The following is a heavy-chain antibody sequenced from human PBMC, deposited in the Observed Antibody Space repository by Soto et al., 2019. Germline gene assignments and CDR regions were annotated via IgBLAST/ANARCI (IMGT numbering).Heavy chain of an antibody. CDR3: TRRVEMATRGHYYYGLDV. CDR2: IRSKANSYAT. V-gene: IGHV3-73*02. D-gene: IGHD5-12*01. J-gene: IGHJ6*02. Sequence: EVQLVESGGGLVQPGGSLKLSCAASGFTFSGSAMHWVRQASGKGLEWVGRIRSKANSYATAYAASVKGRFTISRDDSKNTAYLQMNSLKTEDTAVYYCTRRVEMATRGHYYYGLDVWGQGTTVTVSS. CDR1: GFTFSGSA.